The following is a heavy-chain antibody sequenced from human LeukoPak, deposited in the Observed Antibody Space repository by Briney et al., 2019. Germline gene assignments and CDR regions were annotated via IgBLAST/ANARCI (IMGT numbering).Heavy chain of an antibody. CDR2: IRSKAYGGTT. CDR3: TRSPRYYSNYGYYYYYMDV. CDR1: GFTVSSNY. D-gene: IGHD4-11*01. V-gene: IGHV3-49*04. J-gene: IGHJ6*03. Sequence: GGSLRLSCAASGFTVSSNYMSWVRQAPGKGLEWVGFIRSKAYGGTTEYAASVKGRFTISRDDSKSIAYLQMNSLKTEDTAVYYCTRSPRYYSNYGYYYYYMDVWGKGTTVTVSS.